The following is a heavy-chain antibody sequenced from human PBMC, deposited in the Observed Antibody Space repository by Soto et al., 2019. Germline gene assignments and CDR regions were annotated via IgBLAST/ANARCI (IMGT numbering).Heavy chain of an antibody. CDR2: INHSGST. CDR3: ARGSCSSTSCYASRWFDP. CDR1: GGSFSGYY. D-gene: IGHD2-2*01. V-gene: IGHV4-34*01. Sequence: SETLSLTCAVYGGSFSGYYWSWIRQPPGKGLEWIGEINHSGSTNYNPSLKSRVTISVDTSKNQFSLKLSSVTAADTAVYYCARGSCSSTSCYASRWFDPWGQGTLVTVSS. J-gene: IGHJ5*02.